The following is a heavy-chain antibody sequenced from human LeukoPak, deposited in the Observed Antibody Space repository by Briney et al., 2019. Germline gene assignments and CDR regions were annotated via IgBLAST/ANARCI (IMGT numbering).Heavy chain of an antibody. V-gene: IGHV4-34*01. Sequence: SETLSLTCAVYGGSFSGYYWRWIRQPPGKGLEWIGEINHSGSTNYNPSLESRVTISVDTSKNQFSLKLSSVTAADTAVYYCARGPTIFGVVIRLNFDYWGQGTLVTVSS. D-gene: IGHD3-3*01. J-gene: IGHJ4*02. CDR3: ARGPTIFGVVIRLNFDY. CDR1: GGSFSGYY. CDR2: INHSGST.